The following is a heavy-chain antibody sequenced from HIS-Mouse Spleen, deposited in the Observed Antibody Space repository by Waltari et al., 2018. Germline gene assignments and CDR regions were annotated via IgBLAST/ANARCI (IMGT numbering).Heavy chain of an antibody. CDR3: ARAVGWLAPYYYYGMDV. CDR2: IYHSGST. D-gene: IGHD6-19*01. J-gene: IGHJ6*02. CDR1: GYSISSGYY. V-gene: IGHV4-38-2*02. Sequence: QVQLQESGPGLVKPSETLSLTCTVSGYSISSGYYWGWIRQPPGKGLEWIGSIYHSGSTYYNPSLKSRVTISVDTSKNQFSLKLSSVTAADTAVYYCARAVGWLAPYYYYGMDVWGQGTTVTVSS.